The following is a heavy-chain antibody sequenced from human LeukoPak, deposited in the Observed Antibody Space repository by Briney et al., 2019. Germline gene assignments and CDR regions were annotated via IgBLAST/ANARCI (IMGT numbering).Heavy chain of an antibody. V-gene: IGHV3-21*01. D-gene: IGHD6-19*01. CDR2: ISSSSSYI. CDR1: GFTFSSYS. CDR3: ARAVAGTDYYYYMDV. Sequence: KPGGSLRLSCAASGFTFSSYSMNWVRQAPGKGLEWVSSISSSSSYIYYADSVKGRFTISRDNAKNSLYLQMNSLRAEDTAVYYCARAVAGTDYYYYMDVWGKGTTVTVSS. J-gene: IGHJ6*03.